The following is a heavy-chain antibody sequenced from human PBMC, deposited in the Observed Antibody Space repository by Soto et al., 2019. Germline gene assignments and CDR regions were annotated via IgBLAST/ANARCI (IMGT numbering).Heavy chain of an antibody. Sequence: ASVKVACKASGVTFSSYAISWVRQAPGQGLEWMGWIIPIFGTANYAQKFQGRVTITAYESTSTAYMELSSLRSEDTAVYYCAREEYCSYHGLEYYYRMAVWAQGTTVTVSS. CDR1: GVTFSSYA. CDR2: IIPIFGTA. V-gene: IGHV1-69*13. CDR3: AREEYCSYHGLEYYYRMAV. D-gene: IGHD6-6*01. J-gene: IGHJ6*01.